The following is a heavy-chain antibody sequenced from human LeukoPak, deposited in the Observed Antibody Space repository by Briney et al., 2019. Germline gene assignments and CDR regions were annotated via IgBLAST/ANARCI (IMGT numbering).Heavy chain of an antibody. D-gene: IGHD3-10*01. J-gene: IGHJ4*02. CDR2: IYHSGST. CDR3: ARSQGLLWFGELSFPHYFDY. Sequence: SGTLSLTCAVSGVSISSSNWWSWVRQPPGKGLEWIGEIYHSGSTNYNPSLKSRVTISVDKSKNQFSLKLSSVTAADTAVYYCARSQGLLWFGELSFPHYFDYWGQGTLVTVSS. V-gene: IGHV4-4*02. CDR1: GVSISSSNW.